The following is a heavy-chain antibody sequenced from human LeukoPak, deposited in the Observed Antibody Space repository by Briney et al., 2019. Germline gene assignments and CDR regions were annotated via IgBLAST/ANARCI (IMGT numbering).Heavy chain of an antibody. D-gene: IGHD3-10*01. V-gene: IGHV3-7*04. J-gene: IGHJ4*02. CDR1: GFTFSIYW. CDR2: IKKDGSEK. CDR3: ARVRGDYSFDS. Sequence: GGSLRLSCATSGFTFSIYWMIWVRQAPGGGLEWVANIKKDGSEKSYVDSVKGRFTISRDTAKNSLYLQMNSLRAEDTAVYYCARVRGDYSFDSWGQGTLVTVSS.